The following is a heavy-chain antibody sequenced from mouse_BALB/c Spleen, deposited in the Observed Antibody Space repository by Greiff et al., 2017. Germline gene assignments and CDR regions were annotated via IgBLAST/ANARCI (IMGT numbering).Heavy chain of an antibody. J-gene: IGHJ4*01. CDR2: ISSGGGST. CDR1: GFAFSSYD. V-gene: IGHV5-12-1*01. D-gene: IGHD2-4*01. CDR3: ARKEDYYDYDGGYAMDY. Sequence: EVQVVESGGGLVKPGGSLKLSCAASGFAFSSYDMSWVRQTPEKRLEWVAYISSGGGSTYYPDTVKGRFTISRDNAKNTLYLQMSSLKSEDTAMYYCARKEDYYDYDGGYAMDYWGQGTSVTVSS.